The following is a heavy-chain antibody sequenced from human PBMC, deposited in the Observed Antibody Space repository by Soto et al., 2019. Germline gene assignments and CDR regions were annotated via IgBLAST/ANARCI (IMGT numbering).Heavy chain of an antibody. CDR3: ARADIQLWFIDY. J-gene: IGHJ4*02. Sequence: ASVKVSCKASGGTFSSYAISWVRQAPGQGLEWMGGIIPIFGTANYAQKFQGRVTITADESTSTAYMELSSPRFEDTAVYYCARADIQLWFIDYWGQGTLVTVSS. V-gene: IGHV1-69*13. CDR1: GGTFSSYA. CDR2: IIPIFGTA. D-gene: IGHD5-18*01.